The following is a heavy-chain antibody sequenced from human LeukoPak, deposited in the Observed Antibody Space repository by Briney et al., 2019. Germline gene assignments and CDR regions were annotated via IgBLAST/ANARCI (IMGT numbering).Heavy chain of an antibody. CDR1: GFTFSDHY. CDR2: TRNKANSYTT. CDR3: ARVSTQWELPEGAFDI. D-gene: IGHD1-26*01. Sequence: GGSLRLSCAASGFTFSDHYMDWVRQAPGKGLEWVGRTRNKANSYTTEYAASVKGRFTISRDDSKNSLYLQMNSLKTEDTAVYYCARVSTQWELPEGAFDIWGQGTMVTVSS. V-gene: IGHV3-72*01. J-gene: IGHJ3*02.